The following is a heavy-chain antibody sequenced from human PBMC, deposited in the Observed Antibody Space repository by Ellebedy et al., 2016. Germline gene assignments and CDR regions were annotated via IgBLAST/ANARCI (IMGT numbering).Heavy chain of an antibody. CDR1: GYTFTSYD. Sequence: ASVKVSXXASGYTFTSYDINWVRQATGQGLEWMGWINPNSGVTHSAQRFQGRVTMTRDTSISTAYMELSRLRSDDTAVYYCARRASKYYGDYDVYWFDPWGQGTLVTVSS. J-gene: IGHJ5*02. CDR2: INPNSGVT. CDR3: ARRASKYYGDYDVYWFDP. D-gene: IGHD4-17*01. V-gene: IGHV1-2*02.